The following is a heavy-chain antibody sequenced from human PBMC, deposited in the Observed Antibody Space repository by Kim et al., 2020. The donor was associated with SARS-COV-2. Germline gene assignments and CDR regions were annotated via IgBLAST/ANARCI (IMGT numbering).Heavy chain of an antibody. CDR3: ARDLPSSSWSD. D-gene: IGHD6-13*01. V-gene: IGHV1-46*01. CDR2: T. J-gene: IGHJ4*02. Sequence: TSYAQKFQGRVTMTRDTSTSTVYMELSSLRSEDTAVYYCARDLPSSSWSDWGQGTLVTVSS.